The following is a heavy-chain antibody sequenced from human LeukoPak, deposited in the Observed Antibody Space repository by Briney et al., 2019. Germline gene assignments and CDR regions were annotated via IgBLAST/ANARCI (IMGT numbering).Heavy chain of an antibody. V-gene: IGHV3-20*04. D-gene: IGHD2-2*01. Sequence: GGSLRLSCTASGFAFDEHGMSWVRHVPGKGLEWVSGVNWSGGSTGYADPLRGRFTISRDNAKNSLYLQMDSLRAEDTALYYCARAPITSPFYFDYWGQGTLVTVSS. CDR1: GFAFDEHG. J-gene: IGHJ4*02. CDR2: VNWSGGST. CDR3: ARAPITSPFYFDY.